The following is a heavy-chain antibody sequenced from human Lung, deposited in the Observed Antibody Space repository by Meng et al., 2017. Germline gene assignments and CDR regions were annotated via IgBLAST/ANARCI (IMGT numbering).Heavy chain of an antibody. CDR1: GYTFTSSP. J-gene: IGHJ4*02. V-gene: IGHV1-3*04. D-gene: IGHD1-26*01. Sequence: RVHVGAEVKKPGPSTQVSFKASGYTFTSSPIYWVRQAPGQRPEWMGWINTGNGAAKYSQKFQGRVTMTRDTSASTAYMELSSLTSEDTATYYCASHPRELPSWGQGTLVTVSS. CDR2: INTGNGAA. CDR3: ASHPRELPS.